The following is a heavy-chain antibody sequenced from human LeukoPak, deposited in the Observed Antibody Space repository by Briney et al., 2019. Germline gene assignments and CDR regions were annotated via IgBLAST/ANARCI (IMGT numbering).Heavy chain of an antibody. J-gene: IGHJ3*02. CDR3: AREPYYGDAFDI. V-gene: IGHV4-59*01. CDR1: GGSISSYY. D-gene: IGHD3-10*01. CDR2: IYYSGST. Sequence: SETLSLTCTVSGGSISSYYWSWIRQPPGKGLEWIGYIYYSGSTNYNPSLKSRVTISVDTSKNQFSLNLSSVTAADTALYYCAREPYYGDAFDIWSQGTMVTVSS.